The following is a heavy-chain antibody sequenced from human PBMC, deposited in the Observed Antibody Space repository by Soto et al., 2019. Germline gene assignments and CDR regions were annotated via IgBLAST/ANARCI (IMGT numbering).Heavy chain of an antibody. CDR1: GGSFSGYY. CDR3: ARVAWYFDL. V-gene: IGHV4-34*01. J-gene: IGHJ2*01. Sequence: QVQLQQWGAGLLKPSETLSLTCAVYGGSFSGYYWSWIRQPPGKGLEWIGEINHSGSTNYNPSLKSRVTXXVDTSKNQFSLKLSSVTAADTAVYYCARVAWYFDLWGRGTLVTVSS. CDR2: INHSGST.